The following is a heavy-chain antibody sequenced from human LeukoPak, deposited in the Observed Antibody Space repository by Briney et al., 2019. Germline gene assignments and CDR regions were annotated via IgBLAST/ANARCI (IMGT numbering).Heavy chain of an antibody. J-gene: IGHJ3*01. D-gene: IGHD1-26*01. CDR1: GFTFSSYA. V-gene: IGHV3-64*02. CDR3: ARAIGSGTYSFGDAFDL. Sequence: GGSLTLSCAASGFTFSSYAIHWVRQAPGKGLEYVSAISSNGGRTYYADSVKGRFTISRDNSKNMLSLQMGRMRTEDMAVYYCARAIGSGTYSFGDAFDLWGQGTLASVSS. CDR2: ISSNGGRT.